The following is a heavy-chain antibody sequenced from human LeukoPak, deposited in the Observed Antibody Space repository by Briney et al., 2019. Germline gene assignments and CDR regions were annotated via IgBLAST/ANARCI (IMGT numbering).Heavy chain of an antibody. CDR3: ARLLDNDSSGDPDTFDM. CDR1: GDSISRHF. D-gene: IGHD3-22*01. J-gene: IGHJ3*02. V-gene: IGHV4-59*11. CDR2: IHYSGRT. Sequence: SETLPLTCSVSGDSISRHFWSWIRQPPGKGLEWIAFIHYSGRTKYNPSLQSRVTISVDTSENEFSLRLTSVTAADTAVYYCARLLDNDSSGDPDTFDMWGQGTVVTVSS.